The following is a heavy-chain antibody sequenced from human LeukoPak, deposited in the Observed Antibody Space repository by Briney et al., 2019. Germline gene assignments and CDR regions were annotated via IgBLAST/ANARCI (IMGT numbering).Heavy chain of an antibody. CDR3: ARVFSY. CDR2: IHHSGST. J-gene: IGHJ1*01. Sequence: PSETLSLTCTVSGYSISSGYYWAWIRPPPGKGLEWIGSIHHSGSTYYNPSLKSRVTISLDTSKNQFSLKLSSVTAADTAVYYCARVFSYWGQGSLVSVSS. V-gene: IGHV4-38-2*02. CDR1: GYSISSGYY. D-gene: IGHD3-10*02.